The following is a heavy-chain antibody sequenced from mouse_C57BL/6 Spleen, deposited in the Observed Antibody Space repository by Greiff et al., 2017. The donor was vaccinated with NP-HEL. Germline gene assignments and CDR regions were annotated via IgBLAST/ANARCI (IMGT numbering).Heavy chain of an antibody. CDR1: GFTFSSYG. CDR2: ISSGGSYT. V-gene: IGHV5-6*02. CDR3: ARRLDYYAMDY. Sequence: EVKLMESGGDLVKPGGSLKLSCAASGFTFSSYGMSWVRQTPDKRLEWVATISSGGSYTYYPDSVKGRFTISRDNAKNTLYLQMSSLKSEDTAMYYCARRLDYYAMDYWGQGTSVTVSS. J-gene: IGHJ4*01.